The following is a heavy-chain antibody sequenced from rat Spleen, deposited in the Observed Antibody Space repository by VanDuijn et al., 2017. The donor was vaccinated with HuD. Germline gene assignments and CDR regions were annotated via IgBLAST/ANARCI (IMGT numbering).Heavy chain of an antibody. CDR3: ASTEGIDY. CDR2: ISTGGGNT. J-gene: IGHJ2*01. CDR1: GFTFSNYY. V-gene: IGHV5-25*01. Sequence: EVQLVESGGGLVQPGRSMKLSCAASGFTFSNYYMAWVRQAPTKGLEWVASISTGGGNTYYRDSVKGRFTNSRDNAKSTLYLQMDSLRSEDTATYYCASTEGIDYWGQGVMVTVSS. D-gene: IGHD1-11*01.